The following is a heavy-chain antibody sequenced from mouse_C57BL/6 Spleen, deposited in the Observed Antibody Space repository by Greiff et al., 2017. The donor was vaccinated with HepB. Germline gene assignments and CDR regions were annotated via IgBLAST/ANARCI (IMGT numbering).Heavy chain of an antibody. D-gene: IGHD4-1*01. Sequence: EVKLVESGPGLVKPSQSLSLTCSVTGYSITSGYYWNWIRQFPGNKLEWMGYISYDGSNNYNPSLKNRISITRDTSKNQFFLKLNSVTTEDTATYYCAREWDPYWYFDVWGTGTTVTVSS. CDR3: AREWDPYWYFDV. CDR1: GYSITSGYY. CDR2: ISYDGSN. J-gene: IGHJ1*03. V-gene: IGHV3-6*01.